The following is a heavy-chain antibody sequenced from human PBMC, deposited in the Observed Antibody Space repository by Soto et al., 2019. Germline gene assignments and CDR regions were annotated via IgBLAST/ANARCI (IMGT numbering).Heavy chain of an antibody. CDR2: TSYDGNNK. J-gene: IGHJ4*02. D-gene: IGHD3-16*01. CDR3: ARWGTTGGFDL. V-gene: IGHV3-30*19. Sequence: QLQLVESGGGVVQPGTSLRLSCAASGFRFKSFVMHWVRQAPGKGLDWVAFTSYDGNNKDYGDSVKGRFTVSRDNYQNTLHLQMDLLRPEDTALYYCARWGTTGGFDLWGQGTLVSVSS. CDR1: GFRFKSFV.